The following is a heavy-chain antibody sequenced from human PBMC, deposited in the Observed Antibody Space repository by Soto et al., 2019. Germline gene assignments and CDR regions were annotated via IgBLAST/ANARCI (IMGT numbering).Heavy chain of an antibody. D-gene: IGHD3-9*01. CDR2: ISGSGGST. V-gene: IGHV3-23*01. J-gene: IGHJ6*02. CDR3: AKDDYDILTGYYPPHYYYGMDV. CDR1: GFTFSSYA. Sequence: GGSLRLSCAASGFTFSSYAMGWVRQAPGKGLEWVSAISGSGGSTYYADSVKGRFTISRDNSKNTLYLQMNSLRAEDTAVYYCAKDDYDILTGYYPPHYYYGMDVWGQGTTVTVSS.